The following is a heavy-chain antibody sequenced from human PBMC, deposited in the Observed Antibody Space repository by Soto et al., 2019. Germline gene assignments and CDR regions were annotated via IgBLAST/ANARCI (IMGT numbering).Heavy chain of an antibody. CDR2: IIPLSGTA. D-gene: IGHD2-2*01. CDR3: ARSQGSSTSLEIYYYYYYGMDV. CDR1: GGTFSSYA. J-gene: IGHJ6*02. Sequence: QVQLVQSGAEVKKPGSSVKVSCKASGGTFSSYAISWVRQAPGQGLEWMGGIIPLSGTANYAQKLQGRVKITADESKSTAYMELSRLRSEDTAVYYCARSQGSSTSLEIYYYYYYGMDVWGQGTTVTVSS. V-gene: IGHV1-69*01.